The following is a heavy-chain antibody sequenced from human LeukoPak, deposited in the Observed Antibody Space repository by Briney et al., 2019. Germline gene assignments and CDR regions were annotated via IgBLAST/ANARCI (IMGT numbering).Heavy chain of an antibody. D-gene: IGHD3-10*01. Sequence: ASVKVSCKASGYTFSGYYIHWVRQAPGQGLEWMGWINPNSGGTKYAQKFQGRVTMTRDTSISTAYMELSSVISDDTAVYYCARVGRVVRGVIITSLEYWGQGTLVTVSS. J-gene: IGHJ4*02. CDR1: GYTFSGYY. CDR3: ARVGRVVRGVIITSLEY. V-gene: IGHV1-2*02. CDR2: INPNSGGT.